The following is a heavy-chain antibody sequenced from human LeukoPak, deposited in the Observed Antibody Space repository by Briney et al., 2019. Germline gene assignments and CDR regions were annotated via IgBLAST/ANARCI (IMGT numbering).Heavy chain of an antibody. D-gene: IGHD3-22*01. CDR2: MNPNRGNT. J-gene: IGHJ1*01. CDR1: GYTFTSYD. Sequence: GASVKVSCKATGYTFTSYDINWVRQATGQGLEWMGWMNPNRGNTGYAQKFQGRVTMPRNTSISTAYMELSSLRSEDTAVYYCARGFYYDSSGRKYFQHWGQGTLVTVSS. V-gene: IGHV1-8*01. CDR3: ARGFYYDSSGRKYFQH.